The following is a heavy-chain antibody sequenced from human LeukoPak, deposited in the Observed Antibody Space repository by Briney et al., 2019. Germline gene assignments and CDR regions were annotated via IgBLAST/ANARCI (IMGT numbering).Heavy chain of an antibody. CDR3: ARDRNFGDYAGDFDY. Sequence: GRSLRLSCAASGFIFSNYAIHWVRQAPGKGLEWVAVISYDGSNKYYVDSVKGRFTISRDNSKNTLYLRTNSLRAEDTALYYCARDRNFGDYAGDFDYWGQGTLVTVSS. CDR2: ISYDGSNK. J-gene: IGHJ4*02. D-gene: IGHD4-17*01. V-gene: IGHV3-30*04. CDR1: GFIFSNYA.